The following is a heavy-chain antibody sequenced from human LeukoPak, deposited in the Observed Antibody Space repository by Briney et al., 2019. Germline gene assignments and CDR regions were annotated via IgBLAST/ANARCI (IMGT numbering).Heavy chain of an antibody. D-gene: IGHD3-22*01. V-gene: IGHV1-2*02. CDR3: ARDYCYDSSGYNEDWFDP. CDR1: GYTFTGYY. CDR2: INPNSGGT. J-gene: IGHJ5*02. Sequence: ASVKVSCKASGYTFTGYYMHWVRQAPGQGLEWMGWINPNSGGTNYAQKFQGRVTMTRDTSISTAYMELSRLRSDDTAVYYCARDYCYDSSGYNEDWFDPWGQGTLVTVSS.